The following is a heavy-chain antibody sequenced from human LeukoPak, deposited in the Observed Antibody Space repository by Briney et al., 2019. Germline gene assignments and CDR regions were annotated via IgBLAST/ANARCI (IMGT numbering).Heavy chain of an antibody. Sequence: SETLSLTCAVYGGSFSGYCWSWIRQPPGKGLEWIGEINHSGTTNYNPSLKSRVTISVDTSKNQFSLKLSSVTAADTAVYYCARYCSGGSCYGYFQHWGQGTLVTVSS. CDR2: INHSGTT. J-gene: IGHJ1*01. D-gene: IGHD2-15*01. V-gene: IGHV4-34*01. CDR3: ARYCSGGSCYGYFQH. CDR1: GGSFSGYC.